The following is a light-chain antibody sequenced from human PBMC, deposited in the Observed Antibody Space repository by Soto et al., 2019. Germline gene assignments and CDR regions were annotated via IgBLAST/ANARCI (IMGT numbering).Light chain of an antibody. Sequence: DIQMTQSPSSLSASVGDRVTITCRASQSISSYLHWYQQKPGKAPKLLIYSASSLQSGVPSRFSGSGSGTDFTLTISSLLPEDFATYYCQQSYSTPYTFGQGTKLEIK. V-gene: IGKV1-39*01. J-gene: IGKJ2*01. CDR3: QQSYSTPYT. CDR2: SAS. CDR1: QSISSY.